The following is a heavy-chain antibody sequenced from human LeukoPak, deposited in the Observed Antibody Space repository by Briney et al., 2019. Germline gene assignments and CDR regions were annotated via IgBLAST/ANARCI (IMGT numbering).Heavy chain of an antibody. V-gene: IGHV3-7*01. Sequence: GGSLRLSCAASGFTFSSYWMSWVRQAPGKGLEWVANINQDGSEKYYVDSVKGRFTISRDNAKNSLYLQMNSLRAEDTAVYYCARDISGWIQLVDYWGQGTLVTVSS. J-gene: IGHJ4*02. CDR2: INQDGSEK. CDR1: GFTFSSYW. CDR3: ARDISGWIQLVDY. D-gene: IGHD6-19*01.